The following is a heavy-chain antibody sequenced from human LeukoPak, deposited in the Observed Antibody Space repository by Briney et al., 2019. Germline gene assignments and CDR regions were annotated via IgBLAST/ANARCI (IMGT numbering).Heavy chain of an antibody. Sequence: ASVKVSCKASGGTFSSYAISWVRQAPGQGLEWMGGIIPIFGTANYAQKFQGRVTITADESTSTAYMELSSLRSEDTVVYYCARGAAANCSGGSCYQIYYYYYYMDVWGKGTTVTVSS. D-gene: IGHD2-15*01. CDR3: ARGAAANCSGGSCYQIYYYYYYMDV. CDR1: GGTFSSYA. CDR2: IIPIFGTA. J-gene: IGHJ6*03. V-gene: IGHV1-69*13.